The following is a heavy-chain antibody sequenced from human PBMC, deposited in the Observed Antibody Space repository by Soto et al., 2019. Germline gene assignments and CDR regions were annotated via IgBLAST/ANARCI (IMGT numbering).Heavy chain of an antibody. CDR2: IYWNGGST. CDR3: ARLYSSGWYGPGRY. J-gene: IGHJ4*02. CDR1: GLTFDDYG. D-gene: IGHD6-19*01. Sequence: GGSLRLSCAASGLTFDDYGMSWVRQAPGKGLEWVSGIYWNGGSTGYADSVKGRFTISRDNAKNSLYLQMNSLRAEDTALYYCARLYSSGWYGPGRYWGQGTLVTVSS. V-gene: IGHV3-20*04.